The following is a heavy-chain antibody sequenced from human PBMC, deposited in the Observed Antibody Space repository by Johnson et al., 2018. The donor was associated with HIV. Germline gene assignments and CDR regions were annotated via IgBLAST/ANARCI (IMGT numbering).Heavy chain of an antibody. Sequence: VQLVESEGGVVRPGGSLRLSCAASGFTFNEHGMSWVRQVPGKGLEWVSDINWNGASTDYEESVKGRFTISRDNAKNSLYLQMDSLRAEDTALYYCARFGRGGSHAFDIWGQGTMVTVSS. J-gene: IGHJ3*02. CDR1: GFTFNEHG. D-gene: IGHD5-24*01. CDR2: INWNGAST. V-gene: IGHV3-20*04. CDR3: ARFGRGGSHAFDI.